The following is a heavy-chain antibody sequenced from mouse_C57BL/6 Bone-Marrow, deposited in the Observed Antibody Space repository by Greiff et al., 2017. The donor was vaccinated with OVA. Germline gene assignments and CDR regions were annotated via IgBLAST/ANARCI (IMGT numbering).Heavy chain of an antibody. Sequence: QVQLQQSGAELARPGASVKMSCKASGYTFTSYTIHWVKQRPGQGQEWIGYIDPTNDYTNYNQKFKGKATLTADKSSSTAYMQLSSLTSEDSAVYYCTRGYYFDYWGQGTTLTVSS. CDR3: TRGYYFDY. CDR2: IDPTNDYT. V-gene: IGHV1-4*01. CDR1: GYTFTSYT. J-gene: IGHJ2*01.